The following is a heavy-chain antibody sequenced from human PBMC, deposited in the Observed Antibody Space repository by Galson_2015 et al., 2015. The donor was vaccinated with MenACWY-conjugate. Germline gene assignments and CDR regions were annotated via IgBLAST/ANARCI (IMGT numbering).Heavy chain of an antibody. D-gene: IGHD6-19*01. V-gene: IGHV3-74*03. CDR3: VRGSSGWRGMDI. CDR2: ICAGGISI. CDR1: GFAFSNYC. J-gene: IGHJ6*02. Sequence: CAASGFAFSNYCMHWVRQAPGKGLECVSRICAGGISIMYGDSVRGRFTISRDDAENTLYLQMDGLRADDTAVYFCVRGSSGWRGMDIWGQGTTVTVSS.